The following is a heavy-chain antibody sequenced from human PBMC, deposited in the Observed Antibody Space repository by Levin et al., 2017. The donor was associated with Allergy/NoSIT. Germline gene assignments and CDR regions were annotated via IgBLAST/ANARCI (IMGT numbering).Heavy chain of an antibody. CDR1: GGSFSGYY. CDR3: ARGRRYYYDSRSGIDY. CDR2: INHSGST. J-gene: IGHJ4*02. V-gene: IGHV4-34*01. D-gene: IGHD3-22*01. Sequence: SETLSLTCAVYGGSFSGYYWSWIRQPPGKGLEWIGEINHSGSTNYNPSLKSRVTISVDTSKNQFSLKLSSVTAADTAVYYCARGRRYYYDSRSGIDYWGQGTLVTVSS.